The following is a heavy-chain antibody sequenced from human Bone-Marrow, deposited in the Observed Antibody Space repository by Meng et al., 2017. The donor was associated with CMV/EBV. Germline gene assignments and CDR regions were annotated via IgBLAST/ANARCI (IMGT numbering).Heavy chain of an antibody. CDR2: ITRSGGTI. J-gene: IGHJ4*02. V-gene: IGHV3-48*03. D-gene: IGHD3-9*01. CDR3: ARDDYDILTGYGY. CDR1: GFTFSSFE. Sequence: GESLKISCAASGFTFSSFEMNWVRQVPGKGLEWVSYITRSGGTIYYADSVKGRFTMSRDNAQSSLYLQMSSLRAEDTAVYYCARDDYDILTGYGYWGQGTLVTVSS.